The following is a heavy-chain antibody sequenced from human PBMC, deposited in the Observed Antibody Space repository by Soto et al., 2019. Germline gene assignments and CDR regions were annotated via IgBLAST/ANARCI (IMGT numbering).Heavy chain of an antibody. CDR3: AKDAPYYYDSSGYYGPFDY. CDR1: GLTFGSYG. J-gene: IGHJ4*02. Sequence: GGSLRLSCAASGLTFGSYGIHWVRQAPGKGLEWVALISYDGSNKYYADSVKGRFTISRDNSKNTLYLQMNSLRAEDTAMYYCAKDAPYYYDSSGYYGPFDYWGQGTLVTVSS. D-gene: IGHD3-22*01. CDR2: ISYDGSNK. V-gene: IGHV3-30*18.